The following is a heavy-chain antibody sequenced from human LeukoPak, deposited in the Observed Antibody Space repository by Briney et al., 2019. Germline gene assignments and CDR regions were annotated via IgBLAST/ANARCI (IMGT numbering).Heavy chain of an antibody. V-gene: IGHV3-23*01. CDR3: ATFGVVITTYFDY. CDR2: ISGSGGST. J-gene: IGHJ4*02. D-gene: IGHD3-3*01. Sequence: GGSLRLSCVASGFTFSSYAMSWVRQAPGKGPEWVSAISGSGGSTYYADSVKGRFTISRDNSKNTLYLQMNSLRAEDTAVYYCATFGVVITTYFDYWGQGTLVTVSS. CDR1: GFTFSSYA.